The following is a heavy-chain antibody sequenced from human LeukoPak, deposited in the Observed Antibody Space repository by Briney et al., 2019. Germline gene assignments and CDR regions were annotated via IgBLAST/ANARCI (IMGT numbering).Heavy chain of an antibody. CDR3: AKDLPNPGTSRHFQY. J-gene: IGHJ1*01. Sequence: GGSLRLSCAASGFTFSSYRMNWVRQAPGTGLEWVSSISGSGGSTYYADSVKGRFTISRDNSKNTLYLQMNSLRAEDTAVYYCAKDLPNPGTSRHFQYWGQGTLVTVSS. CDR2: ISGSGGST. D-gene: IGHD2-8*01. CDR1: GFTFSSYR. V-gene: IGHV3-23*01.